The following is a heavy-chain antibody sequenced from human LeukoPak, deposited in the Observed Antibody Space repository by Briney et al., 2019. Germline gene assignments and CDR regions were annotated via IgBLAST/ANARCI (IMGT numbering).Heavy chain of an antibody. CDR3: ARYYYDSSGTNWFDP. V-gene: IGHV4-39*07. D-gene: IGHD3-22*01. CDR1: DGSISSSSYY. Sequence: SETLSLTCTVSDGSISSSSYYWGWIRQPPGKGLEWIGSIYYSGSTNYNPSLKSRVTISVDTSKNQFSLNLSSVTAADTAVYYCARYYYDSSGTNWFDPWGQGTLVTVSS. CDR2: IYYSGST. J-gene: IGHJ5*02.